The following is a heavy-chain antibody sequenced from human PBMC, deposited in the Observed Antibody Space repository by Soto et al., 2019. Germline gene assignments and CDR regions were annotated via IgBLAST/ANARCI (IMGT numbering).Heavy chain of an antibody. Sequence: SETLSLTCTVSGGSISSSSYYWGWIRQPPGKGLEWIGSIYYSGSTYYNPSLKSRVTISVDTSKNQFSLKLSSVTAADTAVYYCARHVSGEDSSGYYYGFDYWGQGTLVTV. V-gene: IGHV4-39*01. D-gene: IGHD3-22*01. CDR2: IYYSGST. CDR1: GGSISSSSYY. CDR3: ARHVSGEDSSGYYYGFDY. J-gene: IGHJ4*02.